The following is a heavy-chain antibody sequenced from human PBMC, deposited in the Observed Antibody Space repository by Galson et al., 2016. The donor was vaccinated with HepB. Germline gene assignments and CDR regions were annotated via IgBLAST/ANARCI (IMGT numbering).Heavy chain of an antibody. CDR2: INAGNGNT. V-gene: IGHV1-3*01. J-gene: IGHJ4*02. Sequence: SVKVSCKASGYTFTSNAMHWVRQAPGERLEWLGWINAGNGNTKYSQKFQGRVTITRDTSASTAYMELSSLRSEDTAVYYCARGGRWFGGFDYWGQGTLVTVSS. D-gene: IGHD3-10*01. CDR3: ARGGRWFGGFDY. CDR1: GYTFTSNA.